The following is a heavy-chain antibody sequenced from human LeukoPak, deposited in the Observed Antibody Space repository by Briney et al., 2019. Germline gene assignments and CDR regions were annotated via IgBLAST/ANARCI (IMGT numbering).Heavy chain of an antibody. CDR3: AKNGYDSSVNFDY. CDR2: INEDGSEK. Sequence: GGSLRLSCEGTGFSFGIYWMSWIRQAPGKGLEWVANINEDGSEKYYADSVKGRFTISRDNSKNTLYLQMNSLRAEDTAVYYCAKNGYDSSVNFDYWGQGTLVTVSS. D-gene: IGHD3-22*01. CDR1: GFSFGIYW. V-gene: IGHV3-7*01. J-gene: IGHJ4*02.